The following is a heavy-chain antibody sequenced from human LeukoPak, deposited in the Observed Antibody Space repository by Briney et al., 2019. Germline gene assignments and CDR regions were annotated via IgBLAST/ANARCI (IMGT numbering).Heavy chain of an antibody. V-gene: IGHV3-23*01. D-gene: IGHD3-16*02. Sequence: GGSLRLSCAASGFTFSDYYMSWVRQAPGKGLEWVSAISGSGGSTYYADSVKGRFTISRDNSKNTLYLQMNSLRAEDTAVYYCAKDLLSAVIYYDYVWGSYRNNAFDIWGQGTMVTVSS. CDR3: AKDLLSAVIYYDYVWGSYRNNAFDI. J-gene: IGHJ3*02. CDR2: ISGSGGST. CDR1: GFTFSDYY.